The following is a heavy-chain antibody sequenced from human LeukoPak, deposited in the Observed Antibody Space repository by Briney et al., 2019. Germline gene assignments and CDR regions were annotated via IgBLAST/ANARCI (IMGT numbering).Heavy chain of an antibody. J-gene: IGHJ4*02. D-gene: IGHD6-19*01. CDR3: ARDHLGGWALEY. V-gene: IGHV3-23*01. Sequence: PGGSLRLSCAASGFTFSSYAMSWVRQAPGKGLEWVSAISGSGGSTYYADSVKGRFTISRDNSKNTLYLQMNSLRAEDTAVYYCARDHLGGWALEYWGQGTLVTVSS. CDR2: ISGSGGST. CDR1: GFTFSSYA.